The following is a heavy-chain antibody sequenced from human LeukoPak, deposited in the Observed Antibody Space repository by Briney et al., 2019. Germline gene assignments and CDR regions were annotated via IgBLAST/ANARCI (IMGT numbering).Heavy chain of an antibody. J-gene: IGHJ4*02. CDR1: GFIFSTHW. CDR2: IKQDGSEK. CDR3: VRYRDGEYDF. V-gene: IGHV3-7*01. D-gene: IGHD4-17*01. Sequence: GGSLRLSCAGSGFIFSTHWMIWVRQAPGKGLEWVANIKQDGSEKYYVDSVKDRFTISRDNTKSSMYLEMNSLRAEDTAVYYCVRYRDGEYDFWGQGTLVTVSS.